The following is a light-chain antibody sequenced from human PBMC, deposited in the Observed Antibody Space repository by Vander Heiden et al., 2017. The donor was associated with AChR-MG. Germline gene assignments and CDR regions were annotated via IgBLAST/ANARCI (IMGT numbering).Light chain of an antibody. CDR2: AAS. J-gene: IGKJ2*01. CDR1: QSISSY. V-gene: IGKV1-39*01. Sequence: DIQMTQSPSSLSASVGARVTITCPASQSISSYLNWYQQKPGKAPKLLIYAASSLESGVPARFSGSGSGTDFTLNISSLQPEDFATYYCQQSYSTLYTFGQGTKLEIK. CDR3: QQSYSTLYT.